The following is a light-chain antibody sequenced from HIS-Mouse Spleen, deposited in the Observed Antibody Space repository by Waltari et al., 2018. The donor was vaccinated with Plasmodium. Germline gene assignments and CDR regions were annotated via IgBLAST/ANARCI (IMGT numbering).Light chain of an antibody. CDR2: EVS. Sequence: QSALTQPPSASGSPGQSVTISCTGTSSDVGGYNYVSWYQQHPGKAPKLMLYEVSKRPSGVPDRFSDSKSGNTASLTVSGLQAEDEADYYCSSYAGSNNLVFGGGTKLTVL. V-gene: IGLV2-8*01. CDR3: SSYAGSNNLV. J-gene: IGLJ2*01. CDR1: SSDVGGYNY.